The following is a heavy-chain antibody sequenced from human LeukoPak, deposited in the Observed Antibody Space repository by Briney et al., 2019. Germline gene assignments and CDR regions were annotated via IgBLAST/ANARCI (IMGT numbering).Heavy chain of an antibody. Sequence: PGGSLRLSCAASGFTFSSYGMHWVRQAPGEGLEWVAVISYDGSNKYYADSVKGRFTISRDNSKNTLYLQMNSLRAEDTAVYYCAKASPADPLSPDYWGQGTLVTVSS. V-gene: IGHV3-30*18. CDR1: GFTFSSYG. J-gene: IGHJ4*02. CDR3: AKASPADPLSPDY. CDR2: ISYDGSNK.